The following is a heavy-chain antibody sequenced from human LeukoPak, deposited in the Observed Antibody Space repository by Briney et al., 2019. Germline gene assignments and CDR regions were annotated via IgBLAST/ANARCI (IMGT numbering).Heavy chain of an antibody. Sequence: GGSLRLSCAASGFTFSSYSMNWVRQAPGKGLEWVSSISSSSSYIYYADSVKGRFTISRDNAKNSLYLQMNSLRAEDTAVYYCARYCSSTSCGHYYYYYMDVWGKGTTVTVSS. CDR3: ARYCSSTSCGHYYYYYMDV. CDR1: GFTFSSYS. V-gene: IGHV3-21*01. D-gene: IGHD2-2*01. CDR2: ISSSSSYI. J-gene: IGHJ6*03.